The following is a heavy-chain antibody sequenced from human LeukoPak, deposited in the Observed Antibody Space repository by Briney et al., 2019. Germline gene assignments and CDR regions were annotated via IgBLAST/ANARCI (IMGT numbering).Heavy chain of an antibody. CDR1: GGSISSGSYY. D-gene: IGHD1-26*01. J-gene: IGHJ3*02. CDR3: ARGWELLARNAFDI. V-gene: IGHV4-61*02. CDR2: IYATEST. Sequence: SETLSLTCTVSGGSISSGSYYWSWIRQPAGKGLEWIGRIYATESTNYNPSLKSRVTMSLDTSKNQFSLRLTSVTAADTAVYYCARGWELLARNAFDIWGQGTMVTVSS.